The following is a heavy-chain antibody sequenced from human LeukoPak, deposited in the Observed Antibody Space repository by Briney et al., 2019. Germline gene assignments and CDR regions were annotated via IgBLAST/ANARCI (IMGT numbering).Heavy chain of an antibody. CDR2: ISGSGGST. J-gene: IGHJ4*02. Sequence: PGGSLRLSCAASGLTFSSYAMSWVRLAPGKGLEWVSSISGSGGSTYYADSVKGRFSISRDNSKNTVYLQMNSLRVEDTAIFYCVRGGQNFDFWRFAYWGQGTLVTVSS. V-gene: IGHV3-23*01. D-gene: IGHD3-3*01. CDR3: VRGGQNFDFWRFAY. CDR1: GLTFSSYA.